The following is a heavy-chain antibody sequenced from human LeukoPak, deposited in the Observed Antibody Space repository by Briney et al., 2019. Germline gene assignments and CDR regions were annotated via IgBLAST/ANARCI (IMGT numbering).Heavy chain of an antibody. D-gene: IGHD2-2*01. Sequence: ASVRVSCTASGGTFSSYAISWVRQAPGQGLEWMGGIIPIFGTANYAQKFEGRVTITTDESTSPDYIELSRLTSEATAVYYCARTQLHLRDIVVVPAAISLYYWGQGTLVTVSS. V-gene: IGHV1-69*05. CDR1: GGTFSSYA. CDR3: ARTQLHLRDIVVVPAAISLYY. CDR2: IIPIFGTA. J-gene: IGHJ4*02.